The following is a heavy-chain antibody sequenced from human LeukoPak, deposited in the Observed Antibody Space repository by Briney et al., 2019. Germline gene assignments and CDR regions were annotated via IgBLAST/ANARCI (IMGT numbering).Heavy chain of an antibody. CDR3: ARDPDYYDSSGYYTDY. J-gene: IGHJ4*02. CDR1: GYTFTGYY. CDR2: INPNSGGT. Sequence: ASVKVSCKASGYTFTGYYMHWVRQAPGQGLEWMGWINPNSGGTNYAQKFQGRVTMTRDTSISTAYMELSRLRSDDTAVYYCARDPDYYDSSGYYTDYWGQGTLVTVSS. D-gene: IGHD3-22*01. V-gene: IGHV1-2*02.